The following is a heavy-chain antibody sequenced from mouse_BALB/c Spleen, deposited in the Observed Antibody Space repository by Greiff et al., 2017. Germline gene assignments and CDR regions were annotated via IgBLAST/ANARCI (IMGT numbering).Heavy chain of an antibody. V-gene: IGHV1-63*02. J-gene: IGHJ3*01. D-gene: IGHD1-1*01. Sequence: VQRVESGAELVRPGTSVKMSCKAAGYTFTNYWIGWVKQRPGHGLEWIGDIYPGGGYTNYNEKFKGKATLTADTSSSTAYMQLSSLTSEDSAIYYCARDGREPAWFAYWGQGTLVTVSA. CDR2: IYPGGGYT. CDR3: ARDGREPAWFAY. CDR1: GYTFTNYW.